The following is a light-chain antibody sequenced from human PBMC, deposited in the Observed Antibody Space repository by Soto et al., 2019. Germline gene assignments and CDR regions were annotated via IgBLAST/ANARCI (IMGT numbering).Light chain of an antibody. CDR1: QSVSSN. V-gene: IGKV3-15*01. CDR3: QQYNNWPPLT. CDR2: DAS. Sequence: EIVMTQSPASPSVSPGERATLSCRASQSVSSNLAWYQQKPGQAPRLLIYDASTRATGVPARFSGSGSGTEFTLTVSSLQSEDFGVYYCQQYNNWPPLTFGGGTKVEIK. J-gene: IGKJ4*01.